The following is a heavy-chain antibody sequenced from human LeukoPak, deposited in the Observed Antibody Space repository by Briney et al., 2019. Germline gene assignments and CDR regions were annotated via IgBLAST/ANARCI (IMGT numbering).Heavy chain of an antibody. CDR3: ARDAYSSSPGRASYYYMAV. V-gene: IGHV1-18*01. Sequence: ASVNVSCKSSGYTFTSYGISWVRQAPGQGFEWMGWIRAYNRHTNYAQKLQGRFTMTKDKSTSTAYMELRSLSSDDTAVCYCARDAYSSSPGRASYYYMAVWGKGTTVTVSS. J-gene: IGHJ6*03. CDR2: IRAYNRHT. CDR1: GYTFTSYG. D-gene: IGHD6-6*01.